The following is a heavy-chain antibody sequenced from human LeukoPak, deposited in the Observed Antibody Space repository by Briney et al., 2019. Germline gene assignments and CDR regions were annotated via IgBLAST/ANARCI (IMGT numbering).Heavy chain of an antibody. D-gene: IGHD6-19*01. CDR1: GFTFSRYD. Sequence: GGSLRRSCAASGFTFSRYDMSWVRQAPGKGLEWVSTISDSGGSTYYADSVKGRFTISRDNSKNTLYLQMNSLRAGDTAVYYCAKPTGYSSGWYGDYWGQGTLVTVSS. CDR3: AKPTGYSSGWYGDY. V-gene: IGHV3-23*01. J-gene: IGHJ4*02. CDR2: ISDSGGST.